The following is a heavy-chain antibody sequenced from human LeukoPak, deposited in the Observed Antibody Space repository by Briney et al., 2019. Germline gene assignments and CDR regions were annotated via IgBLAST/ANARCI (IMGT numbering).Heavy chain of an antibody. D-gene: IGHD3-10*01. V-gene: IGHV4-30-4*02. CDR2: IYYSGST. J-gene: IGHJ5*02. Sequence: SETLSLTCTVSGGSISSGDYYWSWIRQPPGKGLEWIGYIYYSGSTYYNPSLKSRVTISVDTSKNQFSLKLRSVTAADTAVYYCARDGVFGTFDPWGQGTLVTVSS. CDR1: GGSISSGDYY. CDR3: ARDGVFGTFDP.